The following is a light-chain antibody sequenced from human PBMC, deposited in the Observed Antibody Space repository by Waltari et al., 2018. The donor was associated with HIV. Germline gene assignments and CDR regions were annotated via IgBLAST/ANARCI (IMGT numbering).Light chain of an antibody. J-gene: IGLJ2*01. CDR2: ADN. CDR3: QSYDRTNVL. V-gene: IGLV6-57*04. CDR1: SGSIASSY. Sequence: NFVLTQPHSVSESPGKTVAISCTRSSGSIASSYVQWYQPRPGSAPTTVIYADNQRPSGVPDRFSGSIDSSSNSASLTISGLKPEDEADYYCQSYDRTNVLFGGGSKLTVL.